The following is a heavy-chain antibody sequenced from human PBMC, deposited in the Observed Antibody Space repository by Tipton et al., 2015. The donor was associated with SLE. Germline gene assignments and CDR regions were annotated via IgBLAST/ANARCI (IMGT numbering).Heavy chain of an antibody. CDR2: LYAGGST. V-gene: IGHV4-39*02. CDR3: ARGGYYYDNSGRYFDL. Sequence: TLSLTCSVSGVSISTSRYYWGWIRQSPGQGLEWVGSLYAGGSTYFHPSLKSRASISADASKNHFSLKLNSVTAADTAVYYCARGGYYYDNSGRYFDLWGRGTLVTVSS. J-gene: IGHJ2*01. CDR1: GVSISTSRYY. D-gene: IGHD3-22*01.